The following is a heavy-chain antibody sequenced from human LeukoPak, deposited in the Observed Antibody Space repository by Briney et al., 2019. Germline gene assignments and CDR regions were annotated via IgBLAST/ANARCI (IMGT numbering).Heavy chain of an antibody. CDR2: ISNSGNT. V-gene: IGHV4-38-2*01. J-gene: IGHJ4*02. CDR3: ARAPYADTGRYGELDY. Sequence: PQTLSLTCAVSGYSISSGYYWGWVRHPPGKGLEWIGTISNSGNTYYKPPLESRVTISVDTSKNQFSLKLTSVTAADTAVYYCARAPYADTGRYGELDYWGQGALVTVSS. CDR1: GYSISSGYY. D-gene: IGHD3-16*02.